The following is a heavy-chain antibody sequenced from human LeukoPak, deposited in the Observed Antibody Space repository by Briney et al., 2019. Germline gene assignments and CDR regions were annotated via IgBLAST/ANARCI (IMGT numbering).Heavy chain of an antibody. CDR3: ARRGSQRGATSNWFDP. V-gene: IGHV5-51*01. J-gene: IGHJ5*02. D-gene: IGHD1-26*01. Sequence: GESLKISCKGSGYSFTSYWIGWARQMPGKGLEWMGIIYPGDSDTRYSPSFQGQVTISADKSITTTYLQWSSLKASDTAMYFCARRGSQRGATSNWFDPWGQGTLVTVSS. CDR1: GYSFTSYW. CDR2: IYPGDSDT.